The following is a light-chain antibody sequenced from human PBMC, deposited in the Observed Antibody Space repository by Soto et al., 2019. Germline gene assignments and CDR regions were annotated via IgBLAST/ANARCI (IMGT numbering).Light chain of an antibody. Sequence: DIQMTQSPSTLSASVGDRVTITCRASQSISSWLAWYQQKPGKAPKFLIYDASSLESGVPSRFSGSGSGTEFTLTISSLQPDDFAAYYCQQYNSYPRTFGPGTKVDIK. CDR1: QSISSW. CDR2: DAS. V-gene: IGKV1-5*01. CDR3: QQYNSYPRT. J-gene: IGKJ3*01.